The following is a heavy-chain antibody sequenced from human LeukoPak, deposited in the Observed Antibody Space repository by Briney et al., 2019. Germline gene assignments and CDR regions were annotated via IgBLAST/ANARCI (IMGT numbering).Heavy chain of an antibody. Sequence: ASVKVSCKASGYTFTTYYMHWVRQAPGQGLEWMGIINPSSGSTSYAQKFQGRVTMTRDTSTSTVYMELSSLRSEDTAIYYCARVLGAHRYGSIDHWGQGTLVTVSS. CDR3: ARVLGAHRYGSIDH. CDR1: GYTFTTYY. CDR2: INPSSGST. D-gene: IGHD5-18*01. V-gene: IGHV1-46*01. J-gene: IGHJ4*02.